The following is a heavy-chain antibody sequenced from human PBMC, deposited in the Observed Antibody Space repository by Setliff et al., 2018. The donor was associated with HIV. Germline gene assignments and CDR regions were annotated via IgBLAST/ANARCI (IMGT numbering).Heavy chain of an antibody. Sequence: GGSLRLSCAASGFTVSSNEMSWVRQAPGKGLEWVSAIGSSGGDTYYADSVQGRFTISRDNGKNSLYLQMNNLRADDTAVYYCASQGSDYHYLYSWGQGTLVTVSS. V-gene: IGHV3-21*06. J-gene: IGHJ4*02. CDR1: GFTVSSNE. CDR3: ASQGSDYHYLYS. CDR2: IGSSGGDT. D-gene: IGHD5-12*01.